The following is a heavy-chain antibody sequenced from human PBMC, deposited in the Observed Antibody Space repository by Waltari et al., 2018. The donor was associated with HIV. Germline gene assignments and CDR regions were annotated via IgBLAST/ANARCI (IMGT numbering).Heavy chain of an antibody. V-gene: IGHV4-34*01. CDR2: INHSGSI. J-gene: IGHJ6*02. CDR1: DGSFSGYY. Sequence: QVRLQQWGAGLLKPSETLSLTCAVYDGSFSGYYWSWIRQPPGKGLECIGEINHSGSINYNPSRKSRVIISLDRYKNQFSLKLTSVTAADMALYYCARGSWGSGMDVWGLGTTVIVSS. D-gene: IGHD7-27*01. CDR3: ARGSWGSGMDV.